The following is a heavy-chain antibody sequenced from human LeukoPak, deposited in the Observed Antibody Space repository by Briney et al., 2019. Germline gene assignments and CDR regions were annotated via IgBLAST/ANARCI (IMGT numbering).Heavy chain of an antibody. V-gene: IGHV3-66*02. Sequence: GGSLRLSCAASGFTVSSNYMSWVRQAPGKGLEWVSVTYSGGSTYYADSVKGRFTISRDNSKNTLYLQMNSLRAEDTAVYYCARSPSYNWNYYYYGMDVWGQGTTVTVSS. D-gene: IGHD1-20*01. CDR1: GFTVSSNY. CDR3: ARSPSYNWNYYYYGMDV. CDR2: TYSGGST. J-gene: IGHJ6*02.